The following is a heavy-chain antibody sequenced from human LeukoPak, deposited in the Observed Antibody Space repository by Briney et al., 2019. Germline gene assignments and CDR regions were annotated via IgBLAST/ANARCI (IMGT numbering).Heavy chain of an antibody. CDR1: GGPINSYY. CDR2: IYYNGST. V-gene: IGHV4-59*08. J-gene: IGHJ4*02. CDR3: ARQRAVAGSPFDF. Sequence: SETLSLTCTVSGGPINSYYWSWIRQPPGKGLEWIGFIYYNGSTHYNPSLKSRVTMSVDTSKNQFSLKLSSVTAADTALYYCARQRAVAGSPFDFWGQGTLVTVSS. D-gene: IGHD6-19*01.